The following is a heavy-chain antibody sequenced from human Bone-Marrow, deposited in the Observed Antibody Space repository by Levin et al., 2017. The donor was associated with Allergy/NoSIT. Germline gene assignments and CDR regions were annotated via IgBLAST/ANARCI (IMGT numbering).Heavy chain of an antibody. V-gene: IGHV1-24*01. CDR1: GYTLTELS. CDR3: ATVSGSGYYFFDY. Sequence: ASVKVSCKVSGYTLTELSMHWVRQAPGKGLEWIGGFDPEDGETLYAQKFQGRVTMTEDTSTDTAYMELSGLSSEDTAVYYCATVSGSGYYFFDYWGQGTLVTVSS. J-gene: IGHJ4*02. CDR2: FDPEDGET. D-gene: IGHD5-12*01.